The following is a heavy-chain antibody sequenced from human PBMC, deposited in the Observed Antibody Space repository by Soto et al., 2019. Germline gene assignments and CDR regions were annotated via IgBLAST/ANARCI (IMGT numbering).Heavy chain of an antibody. D-gene: IGHD3-22*01. Sequence: SGPTLVNPTQTLTLTCSFSGFSLSTSGMCVSWIRQPPGKALEWLALIDWDDDKYYRTSLKTRLSISKDTSKNQVVLTMTNMDPVDTATYYCARTTRYYDSSGWIDSWGQGTLVTVSS. CDR1: GFSLSTSGMC. V-gene: IGHV2-70*01. CDR3: ARTTRYYDSSGWIDS. J-gene: IGHJ4*02. CDR2: IDWDDDK.